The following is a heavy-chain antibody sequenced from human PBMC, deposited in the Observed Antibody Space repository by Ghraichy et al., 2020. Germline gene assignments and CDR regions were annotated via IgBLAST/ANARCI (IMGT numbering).Heavy chain of an antibody. CDR1: GFTFSSYA. D-gene: IGHD5-24*01. CDR2: ISYDGSNK. CDR3: ARDYGEMAHWYYGMDV. Sequence: GGSLRLSCAASGFTFSSYAMHWVRQAPGKGLEWVAVISYDGSNKYYADSVKGRFTISRDNSKNTLYLQMNSLRAEDTAVYYCARDYGEMAHWYYGMDVWGQGTTVTVSS. V-gene: IGHV3-30-3*01. J-gene: IGHJ6*02.